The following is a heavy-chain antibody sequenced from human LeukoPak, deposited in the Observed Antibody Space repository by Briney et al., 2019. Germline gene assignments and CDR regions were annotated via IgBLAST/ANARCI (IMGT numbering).Heavy chain of an antibody. Sequence: PGGSLRLSCAASGFTFSSYSMSWARQAPGKGLEWVSSISSSSSYIYYADSAKGRFTISRDNAKNSLYLQMNSLRAEDTAVYYCARLSNSSGWFSLDYWGQGTLVTVSS. CDR3: ARLSNSSGWFSLDY. CDR1: GFTFSSYS. D-gene: IGHD6-19*01. CDR2: ISSSSSYI. J-gene: IGHJ4*02. V-gene: IGHV3-21*01.